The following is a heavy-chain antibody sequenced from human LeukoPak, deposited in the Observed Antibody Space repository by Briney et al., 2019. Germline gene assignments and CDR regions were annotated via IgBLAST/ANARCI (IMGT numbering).Heavy chain of an antibody. Sequence: GRSLRLSCAASGFTFSSNDIHWVRQAPGKGLEWVAVISYDGGNKYYADSVKGRFAISRDNSKNTLYLQMNSLRAEDTAVYYCAKGTHYYDSSGYWGAFDIWGQGTMVTVSS. CDR2: ISYDGGNK. D-gene: IGHD3-22*01. V-gene: IGHV3-30*18. J-gene: IGHJ3*02. CDR1: GFTFSSND. CDR3: AKGTHYYDSSGYWGAFDI.